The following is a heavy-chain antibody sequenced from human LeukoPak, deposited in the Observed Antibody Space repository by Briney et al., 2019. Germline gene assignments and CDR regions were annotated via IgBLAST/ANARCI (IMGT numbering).Heavy chain of an antibody. CDR3: ARVSTYYYDSSGYSGAFDI. CDR2: IYHSGSI. V-gene: IGHV4-4*02. CDR1: GGSISSSNW. D-gene: IGHD3-22*01. Sequence: SETLSLTCAVSGGSISSSNWWSWVRQPPGKGLEWIGEIYHSGSINYNPSLKSRVTISVDKSKNQFSLKLSSVTAADTAVYYCARVSTYYYDSSGYSGAFDIWGQGTMVTVSS. J-gene: IGHJ3*02.